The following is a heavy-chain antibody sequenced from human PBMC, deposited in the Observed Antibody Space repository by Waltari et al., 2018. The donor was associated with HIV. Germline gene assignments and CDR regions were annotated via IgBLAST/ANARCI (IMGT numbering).Heavy chain of an antibody. CDR3: TANLWF. CDR1: GFTLVDYA. D-gene: IGHD3-10*01. V-gene: IGHV3-49*03. CDR2: IRSKDHGGTT. Sequence: DVHLVGSGGAVVQRGRSLRLSCTASGFTLVDYAMSWFRQARGKGPEWVGLIRSKDHGGTTEYAASVKGRFIISRDDSKSIAYLQMNSLKTDDSAVYYCTANLWFGGQGTLVTVSS. J-gene: IGHJ4*02.